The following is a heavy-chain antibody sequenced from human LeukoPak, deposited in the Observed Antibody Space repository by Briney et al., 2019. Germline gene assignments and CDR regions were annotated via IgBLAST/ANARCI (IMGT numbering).Heavy chain of an antibody. J-gene: IGHJ4*02. V-gene: IGHV3-23*01. Sequence: GGSLRLSCAASGFTFSSYAMSWVRQAPGKGLEWVSAISGSGGSTYYADSVRGRFTISRDNSKNTLYLQMNSLRAEDTAVYYCAKTHSSGWYYFDYWGQGTLVTVSS. CDR2: ISGSGGST. CDR1: GFTFSSYA. D-gene: IGHD6-19*01. CDR3: AKTHSSGWYYFDY.